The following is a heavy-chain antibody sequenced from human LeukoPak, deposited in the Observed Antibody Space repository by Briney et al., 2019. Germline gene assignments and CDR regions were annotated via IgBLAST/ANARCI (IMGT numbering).Heavy chain of an antibody. D-gene: IGHD5-12*01. Sequence: PGGSLRLSCAPSGFIVSNNYMSWVRHAPGKGLELVSVFYSGGDTYYADSVKGRFTISRDNSKNTLYLQMNSLRAEDTAVYYCTTAPLRDGGYDYLFDYWGQGTLVTVSS. CDR3: TTAPLRDGGYDYLFDY. J-gene: IGHJ4*02. V-gene: IGHV3-66*02. CDR1: GFIVSNNY. CDR2: FYSGGDT.